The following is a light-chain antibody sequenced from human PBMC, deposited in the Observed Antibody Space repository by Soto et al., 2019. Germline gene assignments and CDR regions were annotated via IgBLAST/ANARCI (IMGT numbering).Light chain of an antibody. J-gene: IGKJ4*02. CDR3: QQYGSSPS. CDR2: GAS. Sequence: EIVLTQSPGTLSLSPGERATLSCSASQSVRSSYLAWYQQKPGQPPRLLIYGASSRATGIPDRFSGSGSGTDFTLTISRLEPEDFAVYYCQQYGSSPSFGGGTKVEIK. CDR1: QSVRSSY. V-gene: IGKV3-20*01.